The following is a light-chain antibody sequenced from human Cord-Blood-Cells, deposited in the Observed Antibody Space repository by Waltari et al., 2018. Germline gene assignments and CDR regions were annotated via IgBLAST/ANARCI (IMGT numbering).Light chain of an antibody. CDR1: SSYVGSYNL. J-gene: IGLJ3*02. Sequence: QSALTQPASVSGSPGQSITISSTGTSSYVGSYNLVSCYQQPPGKAPKLMIYEVSKRPSGVSNRFSGSKSGNTASLTISGLQAEDEADYYCCSYAGSSTYWVFGGGTKLTVL. CDR2: EVS. V-gene: IGLV2-23*02. CDR3: CSYAGSSTYWV.